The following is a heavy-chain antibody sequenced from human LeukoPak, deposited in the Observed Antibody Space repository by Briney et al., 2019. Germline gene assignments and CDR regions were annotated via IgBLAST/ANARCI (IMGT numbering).Heavy chain of an antibody. CDR3: ARDNDSRDPPHFDY. CDR1: GFTFSSYS. J-gene: IGHJ4*02. Sequence: GGSLRLSCAASGFTFSSYSMNWVRQAPGKGLEWVSSISSRSSYIYYADSMKGRFTISRDNAKNSLYLQMNSLRAGDTAVYYCARDNDSRDPPHFDYWGQGTLVTVSS. CDR2: ISSRSSYI. V-gene: IGHV3-21*01. D-gene: IGHD3-16*01.